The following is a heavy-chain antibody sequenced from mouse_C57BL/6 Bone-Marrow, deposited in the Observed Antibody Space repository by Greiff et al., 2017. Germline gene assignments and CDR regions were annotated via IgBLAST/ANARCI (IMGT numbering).Heavy chain of an antibody. Sequence: QVQLQQSGAELVKPGASVKLSCKASGYTFTSYWMHWVKQRPGQGLEWIGMIHPNSGSTNYNEKFTSKATLTVDKSSSTAYMQLSSLTSEDSAVYYCARRGYGSSYFDYWGQGTTLTVSS. D-gene: IGHD1-1*01. CDR3: ARRGYGSSYFDY. J-gene: IGHJ2*01. CDR1: GYTFTSYW. CDR2: IHPNSGST. V-gene: IGHV1-64*01.